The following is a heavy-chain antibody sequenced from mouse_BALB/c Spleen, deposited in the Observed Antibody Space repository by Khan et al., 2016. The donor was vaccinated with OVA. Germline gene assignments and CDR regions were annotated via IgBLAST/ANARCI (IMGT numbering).Heavy chain of an antibody. CDR1: GYTFTTAG. CDR3: AGGNGYGGYFDV. Sequence: QIQLVQSGPELKKPGETVRISCKASGYTFTTAGMQWVQKMPGKGLKWIGWINTHSGVPKYAEDFKGRFAFSLETSASTAYLQITNLKNEDTATXFCAGGNGYGGYFDVWGEGTTVTVSS. CDR2: INTHSGVP. D-gene: IGHD2-2*01. J-gene: IGHJ1*01. V-gene: IGHV9-4*02.